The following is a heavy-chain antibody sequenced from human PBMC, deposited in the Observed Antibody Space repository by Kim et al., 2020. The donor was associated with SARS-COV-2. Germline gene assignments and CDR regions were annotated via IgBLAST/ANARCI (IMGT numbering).Heavy chain of an antibody. CDR2: VSGSGGST. CDR1: GFTFSSYA. Sequence: GGSLRLSCAASGFTFSSYAMSWVRQAPGKGLEWVSTVSGSGGSTYYADSVKGPFTISRDNSKNTLYLQMNSLRVEDTAVYYCAKDRGSSGSGSFLWSYVPVTYYYGMDVWGQGTTVTVSS. V-gene: IGHV3-23*01. CDR3: AKDRGSSGSGSFLWSYVPVTYYYGMDV. D-gene: IGHD3-10*01. J-gene: IGHJ6*02.